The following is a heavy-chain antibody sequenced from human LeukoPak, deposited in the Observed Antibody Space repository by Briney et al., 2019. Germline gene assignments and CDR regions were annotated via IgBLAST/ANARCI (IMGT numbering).Heavy chain of an antibody. Sequence: GGSLILSCAASGFTFSSYWMHWVRQVPGKGLVWVSRIKGDGTSTSYADSVKGRFTISRDNAKNTLYLQMNSLRAEDTAVYYCASGTASYYWGQGTLVTVSS. CDR1: GFTFSSYW. CDR3: ASGTASYY. J-gene: IGHJ4*02. V-gene: IGHV3-74*01. CDR2: IKGDGTST.